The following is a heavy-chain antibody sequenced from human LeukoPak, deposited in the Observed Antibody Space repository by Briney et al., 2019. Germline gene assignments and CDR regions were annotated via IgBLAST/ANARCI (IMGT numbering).Heavy chain of an antibody. V-gene: IGHV1-2*06. J-gene: IGHJ4*02. D-gene: IGHD3-10*01. CDR1: GYTFTGYY. CDR2: INPNSGGT. CDR3: ARNSGASGYLGSRY. Sequence: ASVKVSCKASGYTFTGYYMHWVRQAPGQGLEWMGRINPNSGGTNYAQKFQGRVTMTRDTSISTAYMELSRLRSDDTAVYYRARNSGASGYLGSRYWGQGTLVTVSS.